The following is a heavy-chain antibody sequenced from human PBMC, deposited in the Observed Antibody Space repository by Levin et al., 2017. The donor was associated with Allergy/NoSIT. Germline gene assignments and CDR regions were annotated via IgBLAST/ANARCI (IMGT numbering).Heavy chain of an antibody. CDR1: GYSLSELA. V-gene: IGHV1-24*01. J-gene: IGHJ3*01. CDR3: ATDLSPTYDSSGFYKDAFDL. CDR2: FDPEASET. D-gene: IGHD3-22*01. Sequence: ASVKVSCKVSGYSLSELAIYWIRQTPGKGLEWMGGFDPEASETLYAQKLQGRVTMTEVISADTAYMELSSLKSEDTAVYYCATDLSPTYDSSGFYKDAFDLWGQGTVVIVSS.